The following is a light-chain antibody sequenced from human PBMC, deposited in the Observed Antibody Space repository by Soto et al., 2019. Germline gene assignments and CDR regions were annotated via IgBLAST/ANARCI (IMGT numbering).Light chain of an antibody. CDR1: SSDVCGYNY. Sequence: QSALTQPSSASGSPGQSITISCTGTSSDVCGYNYVSWYQHHPGKAPKLLIYDVSNRPSGISNRFSGSKSDNTASLTISGLQPEDEADYYCSSYTTSNTRQIVFGTGTKVTAL. J-gene: IGLJ1*01. V-gene: IGLV2-14*03. CDR3: SSYTTSNTRQIV. CDR2: DVS.